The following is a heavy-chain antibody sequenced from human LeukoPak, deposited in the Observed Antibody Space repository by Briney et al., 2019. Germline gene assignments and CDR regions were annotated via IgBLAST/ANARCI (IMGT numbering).Heavy chain of an antibody. Sequence: SQTLSLTCTVSGGSISSGSYYWSWIRQPAGKGLEWIGRIYTSGSTNHNPSLKSRVTISVDTSKNQFSLKLSSVTAADTAVYYCARAPLYYYDSSGYFPPLFDYWGQGTLVTVSS. V-gene: IGHV4-61*02. CDR1: GGSISSGSYY. CDR3: ARAPLYYYDSSGYFPPLFDY. CDR2: IYTSGST. D-gene: IGHD3-22*01. J-gene: IGHJ4*02.